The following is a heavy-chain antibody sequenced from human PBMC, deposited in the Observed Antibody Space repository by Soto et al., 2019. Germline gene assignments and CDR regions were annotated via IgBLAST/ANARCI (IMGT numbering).Heavy chain of an antibody. V-gene: IGHV3-23*01. CDR3: SKVHLGGYTYSNPPFYYFGMGG. CDR2: ISGSGDNT. J-gene: IGHJ6*02. D-gene: IGHD5-18*01. Sequence: GSLILSCAVFGVSYRSYGLTWVRHAPGKGLEWVSVISGSGDNTYYADSVKGRLPISRANSKNTLLLQMHRLRADDTAVYFHSKVHLGGYTYSNPPFYYFGMGGWGQG. CDR1: GVSYRSYG.